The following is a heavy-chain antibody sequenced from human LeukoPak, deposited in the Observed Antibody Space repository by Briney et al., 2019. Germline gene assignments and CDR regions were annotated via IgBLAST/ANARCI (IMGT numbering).Heavy chain of an antibody. CDR2: IGAAGVHT. J-gene: IGHJ6*03. V-gene: IGHV3-23*01. Sequence: GGSLRLSCAASGFTFSSYAMSWVRQAPGKGLEWVSTIGAAGVHTFYSDSVKGRFTISRDNSKNTLYLQMNSLRAEDTAVYYCAKVSLEVDYMDVWGKGTTVTVSS. D-gene: IGHD1-1*01. CDR1: GFTFSSYA. CDR3: AKVSLEVDYMDV.